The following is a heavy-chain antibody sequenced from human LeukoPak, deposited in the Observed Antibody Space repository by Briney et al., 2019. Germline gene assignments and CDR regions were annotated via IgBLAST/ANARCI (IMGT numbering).Heavy chain of an antibody. CDR3: ARSPRRCSSTSCYAGWFDP. D-gene: IGHD2-2*01. V-gene: IGHV4-59*08. Sequence: SETLSLTCTVSGGSISSYYWSWIRQPPGKGLEWIGYIYYSGSTNYNPSLKSRVTISVDTSKNQFSLKLSSVTAADTAVYYCARSPRRCSSTSCYAGWFDPWGQGTLVTVSS. J-gene: IGHJ5*02. CDR1: GGSISSYY. CDR2: IYYSGST.